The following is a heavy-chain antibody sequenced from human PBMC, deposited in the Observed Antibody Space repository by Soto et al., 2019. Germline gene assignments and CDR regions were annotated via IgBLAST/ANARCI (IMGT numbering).Heavy chain of an antibody. CDR3: ARGAGDYYYYGMDV. CDR1: GFTFSSYS. Sequence: EVQLVESGGGLVQPGGSLRLSCAASGFTFSSYSMNWVRQAPGKGLEWVSYISSSSSIIYYADSVKGRFTISRDNAKNSLYLQMNSLRDEDTAVYYCARGAGDYYYYGMDVWGQGTTVTVSS. J-gene: IGHJ6*02. CDR2: ISSSSSII. V-gene: IGHV3-48*02.